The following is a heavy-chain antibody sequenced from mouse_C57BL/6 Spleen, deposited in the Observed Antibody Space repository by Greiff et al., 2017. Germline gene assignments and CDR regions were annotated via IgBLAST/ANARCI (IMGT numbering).Heavy chain of an antibody. CDR2: IDPETGGT. D-gene: IGHD1-1*01. V-gene: IGHV1-15*01. CDR3: TRRNLDYYGSSYVDY. CDR1: GYTFTDYE. Sequence: VQLQESGAELVRPGASVTLSCKASGYTFTDYELHWVKQTPVHGLEWIGAIDPETGGTAYNQKFKGKAILTADKSSSTAYMERRSLTSEDSAVYYCTRRNLDYYGSSYVDYWGQGTTLTVSS. J-gene: IGHJ2*01.